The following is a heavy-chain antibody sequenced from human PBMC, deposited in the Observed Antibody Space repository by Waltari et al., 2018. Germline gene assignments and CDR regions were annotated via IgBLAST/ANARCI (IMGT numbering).Heavy chain of an antibody. D-gene: IGHD1-26*01. CDR3: ARLHRGSYRSY. V-gene: IGHV1-69*13. Sequence: QVQLVQSGAEVKKPGSSVKVSCKASGGTFSSYAISWVRQAPGQGLEWMGGIIPIFGTANYAQKFQGRVTITADESTSKADMELSSLRSEDTAVYYCARLHRGSYRSYWGQGTLVTVSS. CDR1: GGTFSSYA. CDR2: IIPIFGTA. J-gene: IGHJ4*02.